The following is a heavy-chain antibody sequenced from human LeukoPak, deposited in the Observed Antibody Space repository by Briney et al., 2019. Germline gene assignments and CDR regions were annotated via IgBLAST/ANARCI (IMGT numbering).Heavy chain of an antibody. CDR2: ISGSGGST. Sequence: GGPLRLSCAASGFTFSSYAMSWVRQAPGKGLEWVSAISGSGGSTYYADSVKGRFTISRDNSKNTLDLQMNSLRAEDTAVYYCAKANLPHYYFNYWGQGTLVTVSS. CDR1: GFTFSSYA. J-gene: IGHJ4*02. CDR3: AKANLPHYYFNY. V-gene: IGHV3-23*01.